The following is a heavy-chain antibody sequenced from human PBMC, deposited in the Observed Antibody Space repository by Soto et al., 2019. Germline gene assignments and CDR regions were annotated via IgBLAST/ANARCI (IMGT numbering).Heavy chain of an antibody. CDR2: ISGSGVSI. V-gene: IGHV3-23*01. CDR1: GFIFTDYA. J-gene: IGHJ5*02. D-gene: IGHD3-3*01. Sequence: GGSLRLSCAASGFIFTDYAMTWVRQAPGKGLEWVSVISGSGVSIYYTDSVRGRFTISRDNSKNTLYLQMHSLRPEDTAVYFCVKRPDSSDRSGYPAWGQGIQVTAPQ. CDR3: VKRPDSSDRSGYPA.